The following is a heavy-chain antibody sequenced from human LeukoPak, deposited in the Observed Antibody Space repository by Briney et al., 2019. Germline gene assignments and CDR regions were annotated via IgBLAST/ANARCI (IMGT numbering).Heavy chain of an antibody. J-gene: IGHJ4*02. Sequence: ASVKVSCKASGYTFINYGISWVRQAPGQGLEWMGWISGYNGNTNYAQKLQGRVTMTTDTSTSTAYMELRSLRSDDTAVYYCARERLYGDAPGYWGQGTLVTVSS. CDR3: ARERLYGDAPGY. V-gene: IGHV1-18*01. CDR2: ISGYNGNT. D-gene: IGHD4-17*01. CDR1: GYTFINYG.